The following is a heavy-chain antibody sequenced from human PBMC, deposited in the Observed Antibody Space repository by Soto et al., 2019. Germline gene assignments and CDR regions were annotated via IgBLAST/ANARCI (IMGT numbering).Heavy chain of an antibody. J-gene: IGHJ5*02. CDR2: ISSSSSTI. CDR3: ARVGIAVARGVYWFDP. Sequence: PGGSLRLSCAASGFTFSSYSMNWVRQAPGKGLEWVSYISSSSSTIYYADSVKGRFTISRDNAKNSLYLQMNSLRAEDTAVYYCARVGIAVARGVYWFDPWGQGTLVTVSS. V-gene: IGHV3-48*01. CDR1: GFTFSSYS. D-gene: IGHD6-19*01.